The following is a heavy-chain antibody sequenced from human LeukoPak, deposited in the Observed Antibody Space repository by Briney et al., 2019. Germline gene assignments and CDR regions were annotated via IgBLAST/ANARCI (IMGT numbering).Heavy chain of an antibody. CDR1: GGTFSSYA. J-gene: IGHJ1*01. V-gene: IGHV1-69*04. CDR2: IIPILGIA. D-gene: IGHD4-17*01. Sequence: SVKVSCKASGGTFSSYAISWVRQAPGQGLEWMGRIIPILGIANYAQKFQGRVTITADKSTSTAYMELSSLRSEDTAVFYCARDSGDYVEYFQHWGQGTLVTVSS. CDR3: ARDSGDYVEYFQH.